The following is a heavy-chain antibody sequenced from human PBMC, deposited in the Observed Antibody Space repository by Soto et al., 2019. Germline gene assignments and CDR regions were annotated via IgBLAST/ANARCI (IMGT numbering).Heavy chain of an antibody. CDR2: ISYDGSNK. V-gene: IGHV3-30*18. CDR3: AKDQGVELLWFGEEGVRHYFDY. Sequence: QVQLVESGGGVVQPGRSLRLSCAASGFTFSSYGMHWVRQAPGKGLEWVAVISYDGSNKYYADSVKGRFTISRDNYKKTLYLQMNRLRAEDTAVYYCAKDQGVELLWFGEEGVRHYFDYWGQGTLVTVSS. J-gene: IGHJ4*02. D-gene: IGHD3-10*01. CDR1: GFTFSSYG.